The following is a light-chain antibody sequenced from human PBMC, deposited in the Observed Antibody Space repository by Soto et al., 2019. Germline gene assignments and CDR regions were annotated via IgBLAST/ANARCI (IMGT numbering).Light chain of an antibody. CDR1: SSNIGSRS. CDR2: NNS. J-gene: IGLJ3*02. CDR3: AAWDDSLSCPV. Sequence: QSVLTRPPSASGTPGQRVTISCSGSSSNIGSRSVNWYQQLPGTAPKLLIHNNSQRPSGVPDRFSGSKSGTSASLAISGLQSEDEADYYCAAWDDSLSCPVFGGGTKVTVL. V-gene: IGLV1-44*01.